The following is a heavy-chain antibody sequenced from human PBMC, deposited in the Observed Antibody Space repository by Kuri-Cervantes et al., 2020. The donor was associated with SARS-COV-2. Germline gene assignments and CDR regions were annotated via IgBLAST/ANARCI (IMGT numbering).Heavy chain of an antibody. V-gene: IGHV3-74*01. D-gene: IGHD5-12*01. J-gene: IGHJ6*02. CDR1: GFTFSSYW. Sequence: GGSLRLSCAASGFTFSSYWMHWVRQAPGKGLVWVSRINSDGSSTSYADSVKGRFTISRDNAKNTLYLQMNSLGAEDTAVYYCAKAYDPYGMDVWGQGTTVTVSS. CDR2: INSDGSST. CDR3: AKAYDPYGMDV.